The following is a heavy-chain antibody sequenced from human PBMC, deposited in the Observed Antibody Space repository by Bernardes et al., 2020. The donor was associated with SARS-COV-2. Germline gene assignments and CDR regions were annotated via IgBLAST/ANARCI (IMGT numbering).Heavy chain of an antibody. J-gene: IGHJ4*02. CDR3: ARDLYSAGFYPDY. CDR2: ICYDGRNEYGTDQ. Sequence: GVSLRLSCTTLGFTFNTYGMHWVRQAPGKGLEWVAVICYDGRNEYGTDQYYAESVKRRFTISRDSSKSTVYLQMSSLRADDTSVYYCARDLYSAGFYPDYWGPGTLVRVSS. V-gene: IGHV3-33*01. CDR1: GFTFNTYG. D-gene: IGHD2-8*01.